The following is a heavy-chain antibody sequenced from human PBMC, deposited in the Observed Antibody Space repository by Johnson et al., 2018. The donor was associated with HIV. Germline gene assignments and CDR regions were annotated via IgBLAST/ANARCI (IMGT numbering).Heavy chain of an antibody. D-gene: IGHD4-17*01. V-gene: IGHV3-23*04. Sequence: VQLVESGGGLVQPGGSLRLSCAASGFTFNNFAMRWVRQAPGKGLECASGISGSGTSTYYADSVKGRFTISRDNSKDTLFLHMNSLRAEDTAVYYCARDRPYFYGDYSAFDIWGQGTMVTVSS. CDR3: ARDRPYFYGDYSAFDI. CDR1: GFTFNNFA. CDR2: ISGSGTST. J-gene: IGHJ3*02.